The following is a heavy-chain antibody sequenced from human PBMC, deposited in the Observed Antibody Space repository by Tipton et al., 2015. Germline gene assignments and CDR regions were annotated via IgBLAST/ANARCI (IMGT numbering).Heavy chain of an antibody. CDR3: ARFRYYGSGTERGYFHGLDV. V-gene: IGHV3-9*01. D-gene: IGHD3-10*01. J-gene: IGHJ6*02. CDR1: GFTFDDYA. Sequence: SLRLSCVASGFTFDDYAMHWVRQAPGKGLEWVAGINWTGGMTAHADSVGGRFTISRDNAKNSLYLQMDSVRPEDTAVYYCARFRYYGSGTERGYFHGLDVWGQGTTVTVSS. CDR2: INWTGGMT.